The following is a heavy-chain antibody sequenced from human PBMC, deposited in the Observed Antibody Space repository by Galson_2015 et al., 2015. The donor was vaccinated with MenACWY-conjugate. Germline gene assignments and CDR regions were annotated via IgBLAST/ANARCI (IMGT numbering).Heavy chain of an antibody. V-gene: IGHV3-30*04. J-gene: IGHJ3*02. Sequence: SLRLSCAASGFTFSSYAMHWVRQAPGKGLEWVAVISYDGSNKYYADSVKGRFTISRDNSKNTLYLQMNSLRAEDTAVYYCARGEAVAAPPDAFDIWGQGTMVTVSS. D-gene: IGHD6-19*01. CDR2: ISYDGSNK. CDR1: GFTFSSYA. CDR3: ARGEAVAAPPDAFDI.